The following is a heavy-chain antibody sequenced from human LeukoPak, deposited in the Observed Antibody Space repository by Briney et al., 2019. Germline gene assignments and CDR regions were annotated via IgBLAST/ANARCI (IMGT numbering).Heavy chain of an antibody. D-gene: IGHD3-22*01. V-gene: IGHV3-74*01. CDR3: ASGSHYYDSSGYPY. CDR1: GFTFSSYW. CDR2: INSDGSST. Sequence: GGSLRLSCAASGFTFSSYWMHWVRQAPGKGLVWVSRINSDGSSTSYADSVKGRFTISRDNAKNTLYLQMNSLRAEDTSVYYCASGSHYYDSSGYPYWGQGTLVTVSS. J-gene: IGHJ4*02.